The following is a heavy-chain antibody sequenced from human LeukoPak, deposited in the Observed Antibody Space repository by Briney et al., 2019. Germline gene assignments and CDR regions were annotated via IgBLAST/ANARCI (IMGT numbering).Heavy chain of an antibody. CDR3: ARDLDGYTRYDY. J-gene: IGHJ4*02. D-gene: IGHD3-9*01. V-gene: IGHV4-31*03. CDR1: GGSISSGGYR. Sequence: SETLSLTCTVSGGSISSGGYRSWSRQLPGEGLEGIGYIYYSVTTYYNPSLKSRVSISMDTSKNQFSLKLSSVTVADTAVYYCARDLDGYTRYDYWGQGTLVTVSS. CDR2: IYYSVTT.